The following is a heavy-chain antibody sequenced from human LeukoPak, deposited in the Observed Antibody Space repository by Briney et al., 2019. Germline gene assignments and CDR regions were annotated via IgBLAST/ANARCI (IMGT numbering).Heavy chain of an antibody. J-gene: IGHJ4*02. CDR3: TTDEGLRLEMATITGFDY. CDR2: IKSKTDGGTT. Sequence: PGGSLRLSCAASGFTFSSYWMSWVRQAPGKGLEWVGRIKSKTDGGTTDYAAPVKGRFTISRDDSKNTLYLQMNSLKTEDTAVYYCTTDEGLRLEMATITGFDYWGQGALVTVSS. D-gene: IGHD5-24*01. V-gene: IGHV3-15*01. CDR1: GFTFSSYW.